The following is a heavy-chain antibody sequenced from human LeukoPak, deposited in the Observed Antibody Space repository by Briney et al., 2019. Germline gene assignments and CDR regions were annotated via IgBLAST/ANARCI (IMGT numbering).Heavy chain of an antibody. Sequence: SVKVSRKASGGTFSSYAISWVRQAPGQGLEWMGRIIPIFGTANYAQKFQGRVTITTDESTSTAYMELSSLRSEDTAVYYCARVAENWKPWGYYFDYWGQGTLVTVSS. J-gene: IGHJ4*02. D-gene: IGHD1-1*01. CDR1: GGTFSSYA. CDR2: IIPIFGTA. CDR3: ARVAENWKPWGYYFDY. V-gene: IGHV1-69*05.